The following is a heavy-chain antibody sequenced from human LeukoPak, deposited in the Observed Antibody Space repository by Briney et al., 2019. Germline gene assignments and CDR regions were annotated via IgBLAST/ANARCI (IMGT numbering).Heavy chain of an antibody. D-gene: IGHD6-19*01. CDR3: ARSSSGWYYYYYYMDV. CDR2: ISSNGGST. V-gene: IGHV3-64*01. J-gene: IGHJ6*03. Sequence: GGSLRLSCAAYGFTFSSYAMHWVRQAPGKGLEYVSAISSNGGSTYYANSVKGRFTISRDNSKNTLYLQMGSLRAEDMAVYYCARSSSGWYYYYYYMDVWGKGTTVTISS. CDR1: GFTFSSYA.